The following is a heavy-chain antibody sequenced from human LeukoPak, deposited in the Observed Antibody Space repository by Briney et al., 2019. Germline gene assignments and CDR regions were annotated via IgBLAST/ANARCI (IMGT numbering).Heavy chain of an antibody. D-gene: IGHD6-13*01. V-gene: IGHV3-30*02. J-gene: IGHJ4*02. CDR3: AKRSRWSSWFGLGRIDY. CDR2: IQYDGSNK. Sequence: GGSLRLSCVASGFTFSSNGMHWVRQAPGKGLEWVTFIQYDGSNKYYADSVKGRFTISRDNSKNTLYLQMNSLRAEDTAVYYCAKRSRWSSWFGLGRIDYWGQGTLVTVSS. CDR1: GFTFSSNG.